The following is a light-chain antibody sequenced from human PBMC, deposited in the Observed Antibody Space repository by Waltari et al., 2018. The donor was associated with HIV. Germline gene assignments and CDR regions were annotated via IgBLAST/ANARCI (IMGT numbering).Light chain of an antibody. CDR3: QVWDSSTVI. CDR1: YIGTKN. J-gene: IGLJ1*01. CDR2: KNI. V-gene: IGLV3-9*01. Sequence: SYQLTQPPSLSVAPGQTATITCGGDYIGTKNVRWYRQKPGQAPLLVIFKNINRPSGIPERFSGSNSGNTAILTISAAQVADEADYYCQVWDSSTVIFGSGTTVTV.